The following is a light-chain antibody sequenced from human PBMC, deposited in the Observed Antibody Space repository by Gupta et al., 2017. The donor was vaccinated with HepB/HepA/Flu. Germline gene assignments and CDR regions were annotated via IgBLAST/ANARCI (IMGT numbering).Light chain of an antibody. J-gene: IGKJ4*01. Sequence: EIVMTQSPATLSVSPGERATLSCRASQSVSSNLVWYQQKPGQAPRLLISGASTRATGISARFSGSGSGTEFTLTISSLQSEDFAVYYCQQYNNWPLTFGGGTKVEIK. V-gene: IGKV3-15*01. CDR3: QQYNNWPLT. CDR1: QSVSSN. CDR2: GAS.